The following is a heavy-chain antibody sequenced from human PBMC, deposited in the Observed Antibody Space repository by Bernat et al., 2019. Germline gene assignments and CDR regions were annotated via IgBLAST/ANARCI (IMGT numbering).Heavy chain of an antibody. J-gene: IGHJ6*02. D-gene: IGHD3-3*01. CDR1: GYTFTGYS. CDR2: INPNSGGT. Sequence: QVQLVQSGAEVKKPGASVKVSCKASGYTFTGYSMHWVRQAPGQGLEWMGWINPNSGGTNYAQKFQGWVTMTRDTSISTAYMELSRLRSDDTAVYYCARAAPITSLGVVVHYGMDVWGQGTTVTVSS. CDR3: ARAAPITSLGVVVHYGMDV. V-gene: IGHV1-2*04.